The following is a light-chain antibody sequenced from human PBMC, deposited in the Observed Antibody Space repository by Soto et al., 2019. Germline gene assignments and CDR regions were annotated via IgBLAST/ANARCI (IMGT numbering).Light chain of an antibody. CDR3: AAWDDSLDGVV. Sequence: QSVLTQPPSASGTPGQRVSISCSGSSSNFGTNAVNWYQQLPGTAPKLLIYSNNQRPSGVPDRFSGSRSGTSASLAISGLQSEDAADYYCAAWDDSLDGVVFGGGTQLTVL. CDR1: SSNFGTNA. CDR2: SNN. J-gene: IGLJ3*02. V-gene: IGLV1-44*01.